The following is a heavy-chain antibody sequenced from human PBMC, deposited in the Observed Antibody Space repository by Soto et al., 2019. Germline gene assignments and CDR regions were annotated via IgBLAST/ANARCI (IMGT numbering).Heavy chain of an antibody. D-gene: IGHD2-15*01. CDR3: ASQLVVVAATQIDY. CDR2: ISYDGSNK. V-gene: IGHV3-30*03. CDR1: GFTFSSYG. Sequence: GGSLRLSCAASGFTFSSYGMHWVRQAPGKGLEWVAVISYDGSNKYYADSVKGRFTISRDNSKNTLYLQMNSLRAEDTAVYYCASQLVVVAATQIDYWGQGTLVTVSS. J-gene: IGHJ4*02.